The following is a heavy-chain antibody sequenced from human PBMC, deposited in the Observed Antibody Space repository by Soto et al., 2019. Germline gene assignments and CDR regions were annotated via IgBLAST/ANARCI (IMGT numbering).Heavy chain of an antibody. Sequence: QVQLQESGPGLVKPSETLSLTCTVSGGSISSYYWSWIRQPPGKGLEWIGYIYYSGSTNYNPSLTSRVTISVDSSKNLFYLKLSSVHAADTAVYYCARHVPYYDILTGYENNWYFDLWGRGTLVTVSS. V-gene: IGHV4-59*08. J-gene: IGHJ2*01. D-gene: IGHD3-9*01. CDR3: ARHVPYYDILTGYENNWYFDL. CDR1: GGSISSYY. CDR2: IYYSGST.